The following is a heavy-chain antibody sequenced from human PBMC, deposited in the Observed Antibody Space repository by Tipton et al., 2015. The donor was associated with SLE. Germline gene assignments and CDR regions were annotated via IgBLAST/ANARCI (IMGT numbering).Heavy chain of an antibody. V-gene: IGHV4-59*01. D-gene: IGHD3-3*01. J-gene: IGHJ4*02. CDR1: GGSISSYY. Sequence: TLSLTCTVSGGSISSYYWSWIRQPPGKGLEWIGYIYYSGSTNYNPALKSRVTISVDTSKNQFSLTLSSVTAADTAVYYCAATFGPGYLFDYWGQGTLVTVSS. CDR2: IYYSGST. CDR3: AATFGPGYLFDY.